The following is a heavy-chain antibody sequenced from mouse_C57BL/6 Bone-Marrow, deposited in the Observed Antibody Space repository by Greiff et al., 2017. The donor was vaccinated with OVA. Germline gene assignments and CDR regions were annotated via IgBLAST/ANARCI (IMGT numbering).Heavy chain of an antibody. CDR2: FTMYSDAN. Sequence: LVESGAELVRPGSSVKLSCKDSYFAFMASAMHWVKQRPGHGLEWIGSFTMYSDANEYSENFKGKATLTANTSSSTAYMELSSLTSEDSAVYYCASPLPTHPYYAMDYWGQGTSVTVSS. CDR3: ASPLPTHPYYAMDY. CDR1: YFAFMASA. J-gene: IGHJ4*01. V-gene: IGHV1-49*01. D-gene: IGHD2-1*01.